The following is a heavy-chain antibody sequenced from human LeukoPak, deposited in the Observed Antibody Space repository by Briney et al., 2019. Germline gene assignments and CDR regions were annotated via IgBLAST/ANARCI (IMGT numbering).Heavy chain of an antibody. CDR2: IIPIFGTA. CDR3: ARNPPSQDIVVVPAAKGFDP. V-gene: IGHV1-69*13. D-gene: IGHD2-2*01. CDR1: GGTFSSYA. Sequence: SVKVSCKASGGTFSSYAISWVRQAPGQGLEWMGGIIPIFGTANYAQKFQGRVTITADESTSTAYMELSSLRSEDTAVYYCARNPPSQDIVVVPAAKGFDPWGQGTLVTVSS. J-gene: IGHJ5*02.